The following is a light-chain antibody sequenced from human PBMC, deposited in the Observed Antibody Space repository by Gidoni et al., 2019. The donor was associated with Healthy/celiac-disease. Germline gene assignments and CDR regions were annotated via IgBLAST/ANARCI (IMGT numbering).Light chain of an antibody. CDR2: EVS. CDR1: SSDVGGYNY. CDR3: SSYTSSSTEV. J-gene: IGLJ1*01. V-gene: IGLV2-14*01. Sequence: QSALTQTASVSGSPGQSITISCTGTSSDVGGYNYVSWYQQHPGKAPKLMIYEVSNRPSGVPDRFSGSKSGNTASLTISGLQAEDEADYYCSSYTSSSTEVFGTGTKVTVL.